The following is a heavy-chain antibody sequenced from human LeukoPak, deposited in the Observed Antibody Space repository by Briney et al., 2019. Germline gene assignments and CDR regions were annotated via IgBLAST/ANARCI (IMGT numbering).Heavy chain of an antibody. V-gene: IGHV3-30*03. CDR1: GFTFSRYA. CDR3: ARDRGYSGSSLFDN. J-gene: IGHJ4*02. CDR2: ISDDGKNK. Sequence: PGGSLRLPCAGSGFTFSRYAMHWVRQAPGKGLEWMAVISDDGKNKAYGDAVVGRFTISRDNSKNTVFVQMNFLRAEDTAVYYCARDRGYSGSSLFDNWGQGTLVTVSS. D-gene: IGHD1-26*01.